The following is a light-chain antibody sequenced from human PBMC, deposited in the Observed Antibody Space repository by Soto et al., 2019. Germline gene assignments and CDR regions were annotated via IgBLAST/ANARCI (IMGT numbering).Light chain of an antibody. Sequence: EIVLTQSPGTLSLSPGERATLSCRASQSVGTSYLAWYQQKPGQAPRLLIYAASSRATGIPDRFTGSGSGTDFALTISRLEPEDFVVYFCQQHGSSPLTFGGGTKVEIK. CDR2: AAS. CDR3: QQHGSSPLT. CDR1: QSVGTSY. V-gene: IGKV3-20*01. J-gene: IGKJ4*01.